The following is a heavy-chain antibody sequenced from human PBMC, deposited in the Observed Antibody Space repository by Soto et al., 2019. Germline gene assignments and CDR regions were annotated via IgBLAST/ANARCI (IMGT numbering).Heavy chain of an antibody. V-gene: IGHV4-59*01. Sequence: QVQLQESGPGLVKPSETLSLTCTVSGGSFTSYYWSWIRQPLGKGLEWIGHNYDSGSAKYNPSLKSRVSLSIDTPKNQFSLRLTSVTAADTAVYYYARRDSRGWDGFTWFFDLWGRGTLVTVSS. D-gene: IGHD6-19*01. CDR1: GGSFTSYY. CDR3: ARRDSRGWDGFTWFFDL. CDR2: NYDSGSA. J-gene: IGHJ2*01.